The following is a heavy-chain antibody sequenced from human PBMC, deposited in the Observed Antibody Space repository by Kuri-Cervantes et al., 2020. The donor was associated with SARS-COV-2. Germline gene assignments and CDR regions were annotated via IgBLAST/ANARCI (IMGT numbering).Heavy chain of an antibody. D-gene: IGHD3-3*01. J-gene: IGHJ6*03. V-gene: IGHV4-59*11. CDR2: IYYSGST. CDR3: ARSMGNFWSGYYAAYYYCYMDV. CDR1: GGSISSHY. Sequence: SETLSLTCTVSGGSISSHYWSWIRQPPGKGLEWIGYIYYSGSTNYNPSLKSRVTISVDTSKNQFSLKLSSVTAADTAVYYCARSMGNFWSGYYAAYYYCYMDVWGKGTTVTVSS.